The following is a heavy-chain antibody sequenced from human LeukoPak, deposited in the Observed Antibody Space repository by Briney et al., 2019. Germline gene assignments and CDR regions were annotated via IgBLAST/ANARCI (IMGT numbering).Heavy chain of an antibody. D-gene: IGHD5-18*01. CDR3: ARARRGYSYGYIDY. V-gene: IGHV4-34*01. CDR2: INHSGST. J-gene: IGHJ4*02. Sequence: PSETLSLTCTVSGGSISSYYWSWIRQPPGKGLEWIGEINHSGSTNYNPSLKSRVTISVDTSKNQFSLKLSSVTAADTAVYYCARARRGYSYGYIDYWGQGTLVTVSS. CDR1: GGSISSYY.